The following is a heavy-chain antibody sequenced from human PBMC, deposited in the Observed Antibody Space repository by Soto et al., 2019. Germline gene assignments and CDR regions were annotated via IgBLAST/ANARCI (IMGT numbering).Heavy chain of an antibody. CDR1: GYSFTRYG. CDR2: INAYNGNT. V-gene: IGHV1-18*01. D-gene: IGHD3-16*01. J-gene: IGHJ6*02. Sequence: QVQLVQSGAEVKNPGASVKVSCKSSGYSFTRYGIGWARQAPGQGLEWMGWINAYNGNTNYEQNLQGRLTLTTDTSTTTAYMELRSLRSTDTAIYYCAMVDVYVTPSPQDVWGQGTTVTGSS. CDR3: AMVDVYVTPSPQDV.